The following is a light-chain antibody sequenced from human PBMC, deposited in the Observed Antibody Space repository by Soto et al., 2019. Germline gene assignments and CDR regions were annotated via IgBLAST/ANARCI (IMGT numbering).Light chain of an antibody. V-gene: IGKV3-11*01. CDR3: QQRSNWPPIT. CDR2: DAS. Sequence: QSPATLSLSPGERATLSCRASQSVSSYLAWYQQKPGQAPRLLIYDASNRATGIPARFSGSGSGTDFTLTISSLEPEDFAVYYCQQRSNWPPITFGQGTRLEIK. J-gene: IGKJ5*01. CDR1: QSVSSY.